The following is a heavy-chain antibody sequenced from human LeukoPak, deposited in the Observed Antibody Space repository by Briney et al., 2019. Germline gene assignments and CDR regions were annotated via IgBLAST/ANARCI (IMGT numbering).Heavy chain of an antibody. CDR1: GGSISSSGYY. V-gene: IGHV4-39*01. Sequence: PSETLSLTCTVSGGSISSSGYYWGWIRQPPGKGLEWIGSIYYSGSTYYNPSLKSRVTISVDTSKNQFSLKLSSVTAADTAVYYCARQRSSLNWFDPWGQGTLVTVSS. J-gene: IGHJ5*02. CDR2: IYYSGST. D-gene: IGHD5-24*01. CDR3: ARQRSSLNWFDP.